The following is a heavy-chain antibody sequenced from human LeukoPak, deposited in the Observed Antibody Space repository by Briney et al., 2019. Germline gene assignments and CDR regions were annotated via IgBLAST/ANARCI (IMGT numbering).Heavy chain of an antibody. CDR2: IYYSGST. V-gene: IGHV4-39*01. CDR3: ARRNNWGWFFDY. J-gene: IGHJ4*02. D-gene: IGHD7-27*01. Sequence: PSETLSLTCTVSGGSITSSSYYWGWIRQPPGKGLEWIGSIYYSGSTYYNPSLNSRVTISVDTSKNQFSLKLTSVTAADAAVYLCARRNNWGWFFDYWGQGALVTVSS. CDR1: GGSITSSSYY.